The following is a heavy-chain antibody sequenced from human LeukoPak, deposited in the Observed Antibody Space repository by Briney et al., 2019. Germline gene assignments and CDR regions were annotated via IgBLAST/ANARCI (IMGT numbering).Heavy chain of an antibody. D-gene: IGHD3-10*01. Sequence: GGSLRLSCAASGFTFSSYSMNWVRQAPGKGLEWVSYISSSSSTIYYADSAKGRFTISRDNAKNSLYLQMNSLRDEDTAVYYCARLPSLWFGELVIDYWGQGTLVTVSS. CDR2: ISSSSSTI. J-gene: IGHJ4*02. CDR1: GFTFSSYS. V-gene: IGHV3-48*02. CDR3: ARLPSLWFGELVIDY.